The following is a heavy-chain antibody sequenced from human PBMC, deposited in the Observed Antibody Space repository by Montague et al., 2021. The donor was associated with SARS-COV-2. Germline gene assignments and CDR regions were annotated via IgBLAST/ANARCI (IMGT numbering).Heavy chain of an antibody. J-gene: IGHJ4*02. D-gene: IGHD3/OR15-3a*01. CDR1: GYSISSGYY. Sequence: SETLSLTCSVSGYSISSGYYWGWFRQPPGKGLEWFGCIFYIGKTYYSQSLSIRLTISLDSSKNQFYLQARSVTAADTAVYYCVRVLDNRVRDYWGQGTLVTVSS. CDR2: IFYIGKT. V-gene: IGHV4-38-2*02. CDR3: VRVLDNRVRDY.